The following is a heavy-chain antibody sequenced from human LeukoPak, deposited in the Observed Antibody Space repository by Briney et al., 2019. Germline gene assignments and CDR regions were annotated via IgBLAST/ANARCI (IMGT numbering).Heavy chain of an antibody. D-gene: IGHD2-21*01. CDR3: ARRLLPTLTNSWFDP. J-gene: IGHJ5*02. V-gene: IGHV5-51*01. CDR2: IYPGDSDT. Sequence: GESLKISCQASGYSFTTNWIGWVRQMPGKGLEWMGIIYPGDSDTRYSPSFQGHVTISADKSISTAYLQWSSLEALDTAMYYCARRLLPTLTNSWFDPWGQGTLVTVSS. CDR1: GYSFTTNW.